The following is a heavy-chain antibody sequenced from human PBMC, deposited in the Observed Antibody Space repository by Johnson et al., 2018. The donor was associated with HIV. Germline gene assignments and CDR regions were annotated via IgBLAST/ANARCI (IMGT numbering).Heavy chain of an antibody. V-gene: IGHV3-23*04. CDR2: ISGRGGST. D-gene: IGHD6-19*01. CDR1: GFTFNSYA. J-gene: IGHJ3*02. Sequence: VPLVESGGGLIQPGGSLRLSCAASGFTFNSYAMSWVRPGPGMGLEWVAAISGRGGSTYYADSVTGRFTISRDNSRNTLYLQMKSLRAEDTAVYYCAKDLGITVAGRGGLDAFDIWGQGTMVTVSS. CDR3: AKDLGITVAGRGGLDAFDI.